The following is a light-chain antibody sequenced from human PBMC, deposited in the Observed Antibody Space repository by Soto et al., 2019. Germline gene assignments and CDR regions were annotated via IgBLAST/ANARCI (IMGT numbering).Light chain of an antibody. CDR3: QQYNNLPPDST. Sequence: EIVMTQSPATLSVSPGERATLSCRASQSVSSNLAWYQQKPGQAPRLLIYGASTRATGIPARFSGSGSGTEFTLTISSLQSEYFASCVCQQYNNLPPDSTFGQGPKVEIK. CDR2: GAS. V-gene: IGKV3-15*01. CDR1: QSVSSN. J-gene: IGKJ1*01.